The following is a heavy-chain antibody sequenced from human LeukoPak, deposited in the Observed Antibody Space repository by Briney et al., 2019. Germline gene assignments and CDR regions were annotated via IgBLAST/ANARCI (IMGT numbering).Heavy chain of an antibody. CDR1: GGSISSDY. CDR2: IYYSGST. J-gene: IGHJ6*03. CDR3: ARAPSYYYYMDV. V-gene: IGHV4-59*01. Sequence: SESLSLTCTVSGGSISSDYWSWIRQPPGKGLEWIGYIYYSGSTNYNPSLKSRVTISVDTSKNQFSLKLSSVTAADTAVYYCARAPSYYYYMDVWGKGTTVTVSS.